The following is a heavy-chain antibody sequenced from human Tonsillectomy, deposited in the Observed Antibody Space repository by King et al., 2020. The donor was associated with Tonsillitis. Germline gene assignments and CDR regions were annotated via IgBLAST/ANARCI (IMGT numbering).Heavy chain of an antibody. V-gene: IGHV4-59*11. CDR3: ARDRPDWGDWYFDL. D-gene: IGHD7-27*01. CDR2: ISDRGGT. J-gene: IGHJ2*01. Sequence: QVQLQESGPGLVKPSETLSLTCTVSCGSISSHYWSWIRQPPGKGLEWIGFISDRGGTNYSPSLKSPVTISMDTSKNQISLILSSVTAADTAVYYCARDRPDWGDWYFDLWGRGTLVTVSS. CDR1: CGSISSHY.